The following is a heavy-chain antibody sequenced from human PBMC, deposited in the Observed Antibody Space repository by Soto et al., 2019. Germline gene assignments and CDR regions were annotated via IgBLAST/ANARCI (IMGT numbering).Heavy chain of an antibody. V-gene: IGHV1-18*01. D-gene: IGHD3-9*01. CDR2: ISAYNGNT. Sequence: ASVKVSCKASGYTFTXYGISWVRQAPGQGLEWMGWISAYNGNTNYAQKLQGRATMTTDTSTSTAYMELRSLRSDDTAVYYCARGPRSRIHYDILTGFRNGYYYGMEVSGQGTTVTVSS. CDR3: ARGPRSRIHYDILTGFRNGYYYGMEV. CDR1: GYTFTXYG. J-gene: IGHJ6*02.